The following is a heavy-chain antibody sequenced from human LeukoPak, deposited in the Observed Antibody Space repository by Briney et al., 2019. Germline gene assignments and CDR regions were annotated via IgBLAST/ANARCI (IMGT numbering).Heavy chain of an antibody. CDR2: ISWDGGST. CDR1: GFTFDDYA. V-gene: IGHV3-43D*03. CDR3: ARDHLMGYSYGNHDLDY. D-gene: IGHD5-18*01. Sequence: GGSLRLSCAASGFTFDDYAMHWVRQAPGKGREWVSLISWDGGSTYYADSVKGRFTISRDNSKNSLYLQMNSLRAEDTAVYYCARDHLMGYSYGNHDLDYWGQGTLVTVSS. J-gene: IGHJ4*02.